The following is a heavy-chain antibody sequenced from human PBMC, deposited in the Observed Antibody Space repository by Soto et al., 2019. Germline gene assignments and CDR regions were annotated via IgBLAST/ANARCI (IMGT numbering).Heavy chain of an antibody. V-gene: IGHV3-23*01. D-gene: IGHD3-22*01. CDR3: VKDDGGYPSTAPH. CDR1: GITISNYP. J-gene: IGHJ4*02. Sequence: EVQLLESGGGLVQPGGSLRLSCAASGITISNYPMSWVRQAPGKGLDWVSGISGSGDRTYSADSAKGRFTIPTDISTNSLSLQLDSLGVEDTAVYFCVKDDGGYPSTAPHWGQGTLVTVAS. CDR2: ISGSGDRT.